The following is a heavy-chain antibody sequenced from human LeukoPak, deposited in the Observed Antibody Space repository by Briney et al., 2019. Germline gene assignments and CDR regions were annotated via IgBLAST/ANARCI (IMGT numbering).Heavy chain of an antibody. D-gene: IGHD3-22*01. J-gene: IGHJ4*02. CDR2: IYYSGST. Sequence: SETLSLTCTVSGGSISSGGYYWSWIRQHPGKGLEWIGYIYYSGSTYYNPSLKSRVTISVDTSKNQFSLKLSSVTAADTAVYYCARGSNEYDSSGYYPFDYWGQGTLVTVSS. V-gene: IGHV4-31*03. CDR1: GGSISSGGYY. CDR3: ARGSNEYDSSGYYPFDY.